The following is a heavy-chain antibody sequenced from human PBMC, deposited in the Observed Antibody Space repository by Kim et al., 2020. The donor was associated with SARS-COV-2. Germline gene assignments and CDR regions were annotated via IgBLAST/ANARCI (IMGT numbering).Heavy chain of an antibody. Sequence: GGSLRLSCAASGFTFSNAWVRWVRQAPGKGMECVGRIISKADGGTTVYAAPANGRSTISRDDSNNMLFLQMNSMKTEDTAVYYCTTEQGNSSGLYHLDY. CDR3: TTEQGNSSGLYHLDY. D-gene: IGHD3-22*01. V-gene: IGHV3-15*01. CDR2: IISKADGGTT. CDR1: GFTFSNAW. J-gene: IGHJ4*01.